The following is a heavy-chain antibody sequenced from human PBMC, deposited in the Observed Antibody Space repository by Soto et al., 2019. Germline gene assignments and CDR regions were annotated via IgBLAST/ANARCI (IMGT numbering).Heavy chain of an antibody. V-gene: IGHV3-48*02. Sequence: EVQLVESGGGLVQPGGSLRLSCAASGFTFSSYSMNWVRQAPGKGLEWVSYISSSSSTIYYADSVKGQFTISRDNAKNSLYLQMNSLRDEDTAVYYCARVGEMATMGSADYWGQGTLVNVSS. CDR2: ISSSSSTI. J-gene: IGHJ4*02. CDR3: ARVGEMATMGSADY. CDR1: GFTFSSYS. D-gene: IGHD5-12*01.